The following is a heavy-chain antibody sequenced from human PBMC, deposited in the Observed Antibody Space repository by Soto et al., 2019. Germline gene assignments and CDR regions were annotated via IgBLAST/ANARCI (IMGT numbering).Heavy chain of an antibody. J-gene: IGHJ5*02. CDR3: ARWAAMVIYRGNWFDP. V-gene: IGHV4-34*01. Sequence: SETLSLTCAVYGGSFSGYYWSWIRQPPGKGLEWIGEINHSGSTNYNPSLKSRVTISVDTSKNQFSPKLSSVTAADTAVYYCARWAAMVIYRGNWFDPWGQGTLVTVSS. CDR1: GGSFSGYY. D-gene: IGHD5-18*01. CDR2: INHSGST.